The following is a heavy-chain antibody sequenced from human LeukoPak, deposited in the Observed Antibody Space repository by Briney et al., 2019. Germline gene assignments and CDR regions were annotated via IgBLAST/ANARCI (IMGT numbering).Heavy chain of an antibody. D-gene: IGHD3-9*01. V-gene: IGHV1-46*01. CDR2: INPSGGST. CDR3: ARDQYFDWLLSGDNWFNP. CDR1: GYTFTSYD. J-gene: IGHJ5*02. Sequence: ASVKVSCKASGYTFTSYDINWVRQATGQGLEWMGIINPSGGSTSYAQKFQGRVTMTRDMSTSTVYMELSSLRSEDTAVYYCARDQYFDWLLSGDNWFNPWGQGTLVTVSS.